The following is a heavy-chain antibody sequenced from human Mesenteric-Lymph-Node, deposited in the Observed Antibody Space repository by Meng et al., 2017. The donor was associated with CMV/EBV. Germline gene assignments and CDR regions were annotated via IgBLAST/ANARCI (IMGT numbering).Heavy chain of an antibody. CDR2: ISSSSSYI. CDR3: ARVGVIAFDY. J-gene: IGHJ4*02. D-gene: IGHD2-21*01. CDR1: GFTFTNYG. V-gene: IGHV3-21*01. Sequence: GGSLRLSCAASGFTFTNYGMSWVRQAPGKGLEWVSSISSSSSYIYYADSVKGRFTISRDNAKNSLYLQMNSLRAEDTAVYYCARVGVIAFDYWGQGTLVTVSS.